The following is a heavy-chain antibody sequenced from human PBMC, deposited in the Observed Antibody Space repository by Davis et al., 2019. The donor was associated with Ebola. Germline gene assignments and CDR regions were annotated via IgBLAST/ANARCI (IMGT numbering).Heavy chain of an antibody. CDR2: INGDGSAT. Sequence: GESLKISCATSGFTFSSHWMHWVRQAPGKGLVWVSRINGDGSATGYADSVKGRFTISRDNAKNTLYLQMNSLRAEDTAVYYCAKGAGQQPLEYWGQGTLVTVSS. J-gene: IGHJ4*02. D-gene: IGHD6-13*01. V-gene: IGHV3-74*01. CDR3: AKGAGQQPLEY. CDR1: GFTFSSHW.